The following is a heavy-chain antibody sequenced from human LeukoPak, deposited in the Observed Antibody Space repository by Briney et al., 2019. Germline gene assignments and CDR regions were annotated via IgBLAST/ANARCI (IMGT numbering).Heavy chain of an antibody. CDR1: GFTFSSYA. CDR3: VKLDLQLAPPRGMDV. Sequence: GGSLRLSCSASGFTFSSYAMHWVRQAPGKGLEYASAISSNGGSTYYADSVKGRFTISRDNSKNTLYLQMSSLRAEDTAVYYCVKLDLQLAPPRGMDVWGQGTTVTVSS. V-gene: IGHV3-64D*06. J-gene: IGHJ6*02. CDR2: ISSNGGST. D-gene: IGHD6-13*01.